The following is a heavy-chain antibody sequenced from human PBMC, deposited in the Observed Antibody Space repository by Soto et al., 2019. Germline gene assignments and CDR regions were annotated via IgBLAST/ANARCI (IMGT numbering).Heavy chain of an antibody. J-gene: IGHJ6*02. Sequence: GSLRLSCAASGFTFSSYSMNWVRQAPGKGLEWVSSISSSSSYIYYADSVKGRFTISRDNAKNSLYLQMNSLRAEDTAVYYCATLTGAYYYGMDVWGQGTTVTVSS. CDR2: ISSSSSYI. CDR3: ATLTGAYYYGMDV. CDR1: GFTFSSYS. V-gene: IGHV3-21*01. D-gene: IGHD3-9*01.